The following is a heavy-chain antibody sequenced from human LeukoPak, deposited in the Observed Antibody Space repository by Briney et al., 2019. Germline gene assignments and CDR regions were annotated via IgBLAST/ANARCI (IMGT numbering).Heavy chain of an antibody. CDR2: ISGSGGST. J-gene: IGHJ1*01. Sequence: GVSLRLSCAASGFTFSGYAMSWVRQAPGKGLEWVSGISGSGGSTYYADSVKGRFTISRDNSKNTLYLQMNSLRAEDTAVYYCAKAYTGYSSGVRYFQHWGQGTLVTVSS. V-gene: IGHV3-23*01. CDR3: AKAYTGYSSGVRYFQH. CDR1: GFTFSGYA. D-gene: IGHD6-19*01.